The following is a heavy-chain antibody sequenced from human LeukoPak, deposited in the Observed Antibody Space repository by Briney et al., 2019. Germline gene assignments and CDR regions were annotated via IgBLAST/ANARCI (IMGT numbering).Heavy chain of an antibody. CDR2: INHSGST. CDR1: GGSFSGYY. V-gene: IGHV4-34*01. J-gene: IGHJ3*02. Sequence: SETLSLTCAVYGGSFSGYYWSWIRQPPGKGLEWIGEINHSGSTNYNPSLKSRVTISVDTSKNQFSLKLSSVTAADTAVYYCARDSVRITGTTGAFDIWGQGTMVTVSS. D-gene: IGHD1-7*01. CDR3: ARDSVRITGTTGAFDI.